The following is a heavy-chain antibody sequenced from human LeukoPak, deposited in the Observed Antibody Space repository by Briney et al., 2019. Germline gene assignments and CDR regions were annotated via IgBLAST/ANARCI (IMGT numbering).Heavy chain of an antibody. CDR3: AKSFGYSRSWFDN. V-gene: IGHV1-69*04. D-gene: IGHD6-13*01. J-gene: IGHJ4*02. CDR1: GGTFSSYA. CDR2: IIPILGIA. Sequence: VASVKVSCKASGGTFSSYAISWVRQAPGQGLEWMGRIIPILGIANYAQKFQGRVTITADKSTSTAYMELSSLRSEDTAVYYCAKSFGYSRSWFDNWGQGTLVTVSS.